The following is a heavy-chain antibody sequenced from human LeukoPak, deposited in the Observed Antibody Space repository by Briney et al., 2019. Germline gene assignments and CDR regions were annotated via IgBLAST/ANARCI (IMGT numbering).Heavy chain of an antibody. V-gene: IGHV1-2*02. CDR1: GYTFTGYY. J-gene: IGHJ4*02. Sequence: GASVKVSCKASGYTFTGYYMHWVRQAPGQGLEWMGWINPNSGGTNYAQKFQGRVTMTRDTSISTAYMELSRLRSDDTAAYYCARERNRLLYHSSGYWGQGTLVTVSS. CDR3: ARERNRLLYHSSGY. CDR2: INPNSGGT. D-gene: IGHD2-21*02.